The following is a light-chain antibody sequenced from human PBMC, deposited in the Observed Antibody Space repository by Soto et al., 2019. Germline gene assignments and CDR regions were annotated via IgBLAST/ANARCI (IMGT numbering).Light chain of an antibody. CDR1: QSVSSN. CDR3: QQYYNWPLT. Sequence: EIVMTQSPATLSVPPGERATLSCRASQSVSSNLTWYQHKPGQAPRLLIYGASTRATGIPARFSGSGSGTEFTLTISSLQSEDFAVYYCQQYYNWPLTFGGGTKVEIK. CDR2: GAS. J-gene: IGKJ4*01. V-gene: IGKV3-15*01.